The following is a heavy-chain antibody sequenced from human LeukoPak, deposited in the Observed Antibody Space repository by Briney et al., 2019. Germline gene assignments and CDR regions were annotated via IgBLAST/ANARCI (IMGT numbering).Heavy chain of an antibody. CDR2: ISSTGGTI. D-gene: IGHD3-10*01. Sequence: GGSLRLSCAASGFTFSSNSMNWVRQAPGKGLEWVSYISSTGGTIYYADSMKGRFTISRDNAKNSLYLQMNSLRVEDTAVYYCAKDFGSGFEHYFDYWGQGTLVTVSS. CDR3: AKDFGSGFEHYFDY. CDR1: GFTFSSNS. J-gene: IGHJ4*02. V-gene: IGHV3-48*04.